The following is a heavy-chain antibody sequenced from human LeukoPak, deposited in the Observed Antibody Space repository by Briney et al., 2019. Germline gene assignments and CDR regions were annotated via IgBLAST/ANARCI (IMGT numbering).Heavy chain of an antibody. CDR1: GYSFTTYW. V-gene: IGHV5-51*01. Sequence: GESLKISCKGSGYSFTTYWIAWVRQMPGKGLEWMGLIYPGDSDIRYSPSFQGQVTISADESITTAYLQWSSLKASDTAMYYCARHGGTYAYDYWGQGTLVTVSS. CDR2: IYPGDSDI. J-gene: IGHJ4*02. CDR3: ARHGGTYAYDY. D-gene: IGHD5-12*01.